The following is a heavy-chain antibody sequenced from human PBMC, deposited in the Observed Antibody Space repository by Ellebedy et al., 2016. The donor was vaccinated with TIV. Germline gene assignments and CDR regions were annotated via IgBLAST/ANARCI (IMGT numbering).Heavy chain of an antibody. CDR2: IWYDGSSK. D-gene: IGHD3-10*01. V-gene: IGHV3-33*01. J-gene: IGHJ6*02. CDR3: AREPMVRGVIRRGYAMDV. Sequence: GGSLRLXCAASGFTFSSYGMHWVRQAPGKGLEWVAVIWYDGSSKYYADSVKGRFTISRDNSKNTLYLQMNSLRAEDTAVYYCAREPMVRGVIRRGYAMDVWGQGTTVTVSS. CDR1: GFTFSSYG.